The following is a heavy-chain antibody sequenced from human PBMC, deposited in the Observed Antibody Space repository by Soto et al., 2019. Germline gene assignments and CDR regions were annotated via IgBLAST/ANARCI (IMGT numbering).Heavy chain of an antibody. CDR3: ARQASYYESSGPPNTIFDY. Sequence: QVQLQESGPGLVKPSETLSLTCNVSGGSIRSYYWSWIRQSPGKGLEWIGSIYYSGSTKYNPSLKSRVIISVDTSKKQFTLTLNSVTAADTAAYYCARQASYYESSGPPNTIFDYWGQGALVTVSS. CDR1: GGSIRSYY. D-gene: IGHD3-22*01. V-gene: IGHV4-59*08. CDR2: IYYSGST. J-gene: IGHJ4*02.